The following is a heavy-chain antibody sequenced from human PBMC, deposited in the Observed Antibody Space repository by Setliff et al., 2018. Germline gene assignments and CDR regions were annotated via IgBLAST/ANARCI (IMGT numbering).Heavy chain of an antibody. J-gene: IGHJ3*02. D-gene: IGHD2-2*03. Sequence: SETLSLTCSVSGGSISSSIYSWDWIRQPPGKGLEWIGNSYNSGNTYYNASLKSRVTISVDTSKNQFSLKLSSVTAADTAVYYCVRVEAGYCSSTSCYVVGAFDIWGQGTMVTVSS. CDR1: GGSISSSIYS. CDR2: SYNSGNT. V-gene: IGHV4-39*01. CDR3: VRVEAGYCSSTSCYVVGAFDI.